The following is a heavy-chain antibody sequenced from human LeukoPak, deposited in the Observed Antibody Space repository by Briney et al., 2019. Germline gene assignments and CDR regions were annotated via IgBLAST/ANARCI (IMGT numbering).Heavy chain of an antibody. CDR1: GGTFSSYA. V-gene: IGHV1-69*13. Sequence: SVKVSCTASGGTFSSYAISWVRQAPGQGLEWMGGITPIFGTANYAQKFQGRVTITADESTSTAYMELSSLRSEDTAVYYCAGGNGDYYDSSGSPFDPWGQGTLVTVSS. CDR2: ITPIFGTA. CDR3: AGGNGDYYDSSGSPFDP. J-gene: IGHJ5*02. D-gene: IGHD3-22*01.